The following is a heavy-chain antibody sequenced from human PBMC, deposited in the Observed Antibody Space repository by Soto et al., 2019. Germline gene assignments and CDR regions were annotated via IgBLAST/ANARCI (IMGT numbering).Heavy chain of an antibody. CDR3: AKVRKVGVVAGIDY. D-gene: IGHD6-19*01. J-gene: IGHJ4*02. CDR2: ISGSGATT. Sequence: EVQLLESGGGLVQPGGSLRLSCAASGFTFSTYAMSWVRQAPGKGLEWVSGISGSGATTYYADSVKGRFTISRDNSKNTLYLQMNSLRAEDTALYYCAKVRKVGVVAGIDYWGQGTLVTVSS. V-gene: IGHV3-23*01. CDR1: GFTFSTYA.